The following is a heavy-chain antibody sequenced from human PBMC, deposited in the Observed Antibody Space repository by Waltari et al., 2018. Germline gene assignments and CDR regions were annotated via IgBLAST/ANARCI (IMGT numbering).Heavy chain of an antibody. J-gene: IGHJ6*02. D-gene: IGHD6-6*01. CDR1: GGSFSGSY. CDR2: ISDDGFT. CDR3: ASYSSSSGTYYYYGMDV. V-gene: IGHV4-34*01. Sequence: QVQLHQWGAGLLKPSETLSLTCVVYGGSFSGSYWSWIRQPPGKGLEWIGEISDDGFTNDSPLFKVRLTISVGASKNQFSLRLNSVTAADTAVYYCASYSSSSGTYYYYGMDVWGQGTTVTVSS.